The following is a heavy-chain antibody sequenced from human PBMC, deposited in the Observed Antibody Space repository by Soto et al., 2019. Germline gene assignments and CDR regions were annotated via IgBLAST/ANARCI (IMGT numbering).Heavy chain of an antibody. CDR3: AKYSSSWDNWFDP. CDR2: ISGSGGST. Sequence: GGSLRLSCASAGFTFSGYGMSWVRQAPGKGLEWVSAISGSGGSTYYADSVKGRFTISRDNSKNTLYLQMNSLRAEDTAVYYCAKYSSSWDNWFDPWGQGTLVTVSS. CDR1: GFTFSGYG. V-gene: IGHV3-23*01. J-gene: IGHJ5*02. D-gene: IGHD6-13*01.